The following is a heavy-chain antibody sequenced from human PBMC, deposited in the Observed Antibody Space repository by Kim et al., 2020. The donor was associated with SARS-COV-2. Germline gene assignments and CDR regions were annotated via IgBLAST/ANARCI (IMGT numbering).Heavy chain of an antibody. J-gene: IGHJ5*02. CDR1: GGSFSGYY. V-gene: IGHV4-34*01. Sequence: SETLSLTCAVYGGSFSGYYWSWIRQPPGKGLEWIGEINHSGSTNYNPSLKSRVTISVDTSKNQFSLKLSSVTAADTAVYYCARGAAANWFDPWGQGTLVTVSS. CDR3: ARGAAANWFDP. CDR2: INHSGST. D-gene: IGHD6-13*01.